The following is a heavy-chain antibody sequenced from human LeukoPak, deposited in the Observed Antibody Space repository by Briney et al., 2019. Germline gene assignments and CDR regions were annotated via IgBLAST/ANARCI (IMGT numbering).Heavy chain of an antibody. CDR1: GFTFSNAW. D-gene: IGHD2-2*01. Sequence: GGSLRLSCAASGFTFSNAWMSWVRQAPGKGLEWVGCIKSKTDGGTSDYATPVKGRFTISRDDSKNTLYLQMNSLKTEDTAVYYCTTDYPYYCSSTNCYASEYFQHWGQGTLVTVSS. J-gene: IGHJ1*01. CDR2: IKSKTDGGTS. CDR3: TTDYPYYCSSTNCYASEYFQH. V-gene: IGHV3-15*01.